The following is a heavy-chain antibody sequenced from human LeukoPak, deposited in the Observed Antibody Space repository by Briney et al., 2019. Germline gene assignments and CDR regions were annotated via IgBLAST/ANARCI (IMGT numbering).Heavy chain of an antibody. CDR3: ARHPGYYYDSSAPRQEGYYFDY. CDR2: IYYSGST. D-gene: IGHD3-22*01. V-gene: IGHV4-39*01. J-gene: IGHJ4*02. CDR1: GFTFSSYW. Sequence: GSLRLSCAASGFTFSSYWMSWVRQPPGKGLEWIGSIYYSGSTYYNPSLKSRVTISVDTSKNQFSLKLSSVTAADTAVYYCARHPGYYYDSSAPRQEGYYFDYWGQGTLVTVSS.